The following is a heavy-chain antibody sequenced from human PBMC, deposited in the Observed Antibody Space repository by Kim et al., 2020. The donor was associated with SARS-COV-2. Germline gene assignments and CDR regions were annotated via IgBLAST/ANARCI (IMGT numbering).Heavy chain of an antibody. Sequence: NPYLKSRVTISVDKSKNQFSLKLSSVTAADTAVYYCARGGNYYGSGGHDYWGQGTLVTVSS. D-gene: IGHD3-10*01. CDR3: ARGGNYYGSGGHDY. J-gene: IGHJ4*02. V-gene: IGHV4-4*02.